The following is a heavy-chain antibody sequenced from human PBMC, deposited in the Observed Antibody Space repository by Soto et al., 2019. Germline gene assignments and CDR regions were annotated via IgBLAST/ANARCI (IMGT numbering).Heavy chain of an antibody. CDR2: ISAST. Sequence: EMQLLESGGGLVQAGGSLRLSCAASGFTVSSYALNWVRQAPGKGLEWVSGISASTYYADSVKGRFTISRDTSKNTLYLQMYSLRAEETAIYFCAIRMYSSRWYYLDYWGQGTLVTVSS. CDR3: AIRMYSSRWYYLDY. V-gene: IGHV3-23*01. D-gene: IGHD6-13*01. J-gene: IGHJ4*02. CDR1: GFTVSSYA.